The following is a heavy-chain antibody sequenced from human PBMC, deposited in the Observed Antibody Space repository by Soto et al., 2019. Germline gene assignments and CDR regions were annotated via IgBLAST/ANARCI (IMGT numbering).Heavy chain of an antibody. D-gene: IGHD1-26*01. CDR1: GYTFTGYY. CDR2: INPNTGGT. CDR3: ARVEGSGSHDELSY. V-gene: IGHV1-2*02. Sequence: ASVKVSCKASGYTFTGYYVHWVRQAPGQGLEWMGWINPNTGGTNYAQKFQGRVTMTSDTSITTAYMELSRLRSDDAAVYYCARVEGSGSHDELSYWGQGTMVPVFS. J-gene: IGHJ4*02.